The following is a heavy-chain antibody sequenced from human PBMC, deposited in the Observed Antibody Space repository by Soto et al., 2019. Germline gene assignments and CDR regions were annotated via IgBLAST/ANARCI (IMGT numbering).Heavy chain of an antibody. CDR1: GFTFDNYV. J-gene: IGHJ5*02. CDR2: ISWNSNNI. D-gene: IGHD1-7*01. CDR3: AKVFGYGTSLP. Sequence: EAQLVESGGGLVQPGRSLRLSCAASGFTFDNYVMHWVRQARGKGLEWVSGISWNSNNIAYADSVKGRFTISRDNAKNPLYLQMNSLRTEDTALYYCAKVFGYGTSLPWGQGTLVTVSS. V-gene: IGHV3-9*01.